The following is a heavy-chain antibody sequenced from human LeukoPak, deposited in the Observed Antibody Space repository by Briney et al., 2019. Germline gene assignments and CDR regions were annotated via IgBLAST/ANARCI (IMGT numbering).Heavy chain of an antibody. CDR2: INHSGST. Sequence: SEPLSLPCAVYGGSFSGYYWSWIRQPPGKGLEWIGEINHSGSTNYNPSLKSRVTISVDTSKNQFSLKLSSVTAADTAVYYCARGAVPAAGHFDYWGQGTLVTVSS. V-gene: IGHV4-34*01. D-gene: IGHD2-2*01. CDR3: ARGAVPAAGHFDY. J-gene: IGHJ4*02. CDR1: GGSFSGYY.